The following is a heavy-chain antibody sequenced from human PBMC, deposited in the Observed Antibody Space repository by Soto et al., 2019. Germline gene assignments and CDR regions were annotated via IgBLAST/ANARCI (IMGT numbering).Heavy chain of an antibody. J-gene: IGHJ4*02. D-gene: IGHD3-10*01. CDR2: ISGSGGST. Sequence: GGSLRLSCAASGFTFSSYAMSWVRQAPGKGLEWVSAISGSGGSTYYADSVKGRFTISRDNSKNTLYLQMNSLRAEDTAVYYCAKDHFTYYYGSGSYYDSDYWGQGTLVTVSS. CDR1: GFTFSSYA. V-gene: IGHV3-23*01. CDR3: AKDHFTYYYGSGSYYDSDY.